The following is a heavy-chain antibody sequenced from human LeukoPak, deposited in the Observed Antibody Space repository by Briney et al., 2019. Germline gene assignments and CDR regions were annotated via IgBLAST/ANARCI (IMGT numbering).Heavy chain of an antibody. CDR3: AKDTVGWLMGEYYGMDV. D-gene: IGHD3-3*01. CDR2: ISWNSGSI. CDR1: GFTFDDYA. Sequence: PGRSLRLSCAASGFTFDDYAMHWVRQAPGKGLEWVSGISWNSGSIGYADSVKGRFTIPRDNAKNSLYLQMNSLRAEDTALYYCAKDTVGWLMGEYYGMDVWGQGTTVTVSS. V-gene: IGHV3-9*01. J-gene: IGHJ6*02.